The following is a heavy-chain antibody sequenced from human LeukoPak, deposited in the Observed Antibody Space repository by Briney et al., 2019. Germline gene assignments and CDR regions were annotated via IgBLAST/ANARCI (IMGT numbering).Heavy chain of an antibody. CDR3: ARDWATINYYYGMDV. Sequence: SETPSLTCTVSGGSVSSGSYYWSWIRQPPGKGLEWIGYIYYSGSTNYNPSLKSRVTISVDTSKNQFSLKLSSVTAADTAVYYCARDWATINYYYGMDVWGQGTTVTVSS. J-gene: IGHJ6*02. CDR1: GGSVSSGSYY. V-gene: IGHV4-61*01. CDR2: IYYSGST. D-gene: IGHD5-12*01.